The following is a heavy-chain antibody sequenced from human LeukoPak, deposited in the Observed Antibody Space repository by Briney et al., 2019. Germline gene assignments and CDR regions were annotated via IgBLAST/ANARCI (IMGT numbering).Heavy chain of an antibody. J-gene: IGHJ4*02. CDR3: AKGDCSSTSCSLRPIDY. D-gene: IGHD2-2*01. CDR1: GFTFSSYG. CDR2: IWYDGSNK. Sequence: GGSLRLSCAASGFTFSSYGMHWARQAPGKGLEWVAVIWYDGSNKYYADSVKGRFTISRDNSKNTLYLQMNSLRAEDTAVYYCAKGDCSSTSCSLRPIDYWGQGTLVTVSS. V-gene: IGHV3-33*06.